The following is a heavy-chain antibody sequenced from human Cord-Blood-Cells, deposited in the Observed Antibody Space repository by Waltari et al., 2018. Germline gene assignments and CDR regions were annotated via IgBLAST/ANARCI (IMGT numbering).Heavy chain of an antibody. D-gene: IGHD7-27*01. J-gene: IGHJ4*02. Sequence: QVQLVQSGAEVKKPGASVKVSCKASGYTFTGYYMHWVRQAPGQGLEWKGWINPNSGGTNYAKKFQGRVTMTRDTSISTAYMELSRLRSDDTAVYYCARDLLGIDYWGQGTLVTVSS. V-gene: IGHV1-2*02. CDR2: INPNSGGT. CDR3: ARDLLGIDY. CDR1: GYTFTGYY.